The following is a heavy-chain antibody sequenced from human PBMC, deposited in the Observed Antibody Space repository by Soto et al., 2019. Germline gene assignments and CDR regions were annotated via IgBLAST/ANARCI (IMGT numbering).Heavy chain of an antibody. Sequence: EVRLVESGGGLVQPGGSLKLSCAASGFSFSASAMHWVRQASGKGLEWVGRIRSKSNSYATAYAASVEGRFTISRDDSKNTAYLQMNSLKSEDTAAYYCTRHTADYWGQGTLVTVSS. J-gene: IGHJ4*02. V-gene: IGHV3-73*01. CDR1: GFSFSASA. CDR3: TRHTADY. CDR2: IRSKSNSYAT.